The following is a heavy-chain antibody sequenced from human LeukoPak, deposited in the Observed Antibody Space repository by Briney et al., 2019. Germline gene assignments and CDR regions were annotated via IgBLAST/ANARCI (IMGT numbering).Heavy chain of an antibody. Sequence: GRSLRLSCAASGFTFSSYGMHWVRQAPGKGLEWVAVISYDGSNKYYADSVKGRFSISRDNSKNMLYLQMNSLRAEDTAVYFCAKYCRSSSCNANSYYGMDVWGQGTTVTVSS. CDR2: ISYDGSNK. D-gene: IGHD2-2*01. V-gene: IGHV3-30*18. CDR1: GFTFSSYG. CDR3: AKYCRSSSCNANSYYGMDV. J-gene: IGHJ6*02.